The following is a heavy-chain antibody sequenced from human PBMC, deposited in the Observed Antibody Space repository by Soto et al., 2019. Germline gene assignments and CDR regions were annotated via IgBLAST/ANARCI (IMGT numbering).Heavy chain of an antibody. J-gene: IGHJ6*03. D-gene: IGHD3-9*01. CDR2: IHPSDSDT. CDR3: ARHFYDIHPFYMDV. CDR1: GYSFTDYW. V-gene: IGHV5-51*01. Sequence: GESLKISCQGSGYSFTDYWIGWVRQMSGKGLEWVAIIHPSDSDTRYSPSFRGQVTISADKSISIGYLQWSSVKASDTAMYYCARHFYDIHPFYMDVWGKGTSVTVAS.